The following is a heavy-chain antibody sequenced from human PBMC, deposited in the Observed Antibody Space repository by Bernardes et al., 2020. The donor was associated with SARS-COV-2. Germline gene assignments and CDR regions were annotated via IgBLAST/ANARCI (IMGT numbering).Heavy chain of an antibody. CDR3: ARGGSGGQLPTNYYYYGMDV. CDR1: GGSISSYY. V-gene: IGHV4-59*01. CDR2: IYYSGST. J-gene: IGHJ6*02. D-gene: IGHD2-2*01. Sequence: TLSLTCTVSGGSISSYYWSWIRQPPGKGLEWIGYIYYSGSTNYNPSLKSRVTISVDTSKNQFSLKLSSVTAADTAVYYCARGGSGGQLPTNYYYYGMDVWGQGTTVTVSS.